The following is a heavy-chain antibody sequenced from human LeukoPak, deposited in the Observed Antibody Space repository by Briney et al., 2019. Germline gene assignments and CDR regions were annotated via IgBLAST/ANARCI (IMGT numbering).Heavy chain of an antibody. J-gene: IGHJ4*02. CDR3: AKDQGSGATGFDY. CDR2: ISYDGSNK. Sequence: GGSLRLSCAASGFTFSSYSMNWVRQAPGKGLEWVSVISYDGSNKYYADSVKGRFTISRDNSKNTLYLQMNSLRAEDTAVYYCAKDQGSGATGFDYWGQGTLVTVSS. V-gene: IGHV3-30*18. CDR1: GFTFSSYS. D-gene: IGHD1-26*01.